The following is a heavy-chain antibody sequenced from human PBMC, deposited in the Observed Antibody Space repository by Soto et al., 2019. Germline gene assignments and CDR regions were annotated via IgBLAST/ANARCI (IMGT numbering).Heavy chain of an antibody. CDR2: IYYSGST. V-gene: IGHV4-61*01. CDR1: GGSVSSGSYY. D-gene: IGHD5-18*01. J-gene: IGHJ3*02. CDR3: ARRWIHAFDI. Sequence: PSETLSLTCTVSGGSVSSGSYYWSWIRQPPGKGLEWIGFIYYSGSTNYNPSLKSRVTISVDTSKNQFSLKLSSVTAADTAVYYCARRWIHAFDIWGQGTMVTVS.